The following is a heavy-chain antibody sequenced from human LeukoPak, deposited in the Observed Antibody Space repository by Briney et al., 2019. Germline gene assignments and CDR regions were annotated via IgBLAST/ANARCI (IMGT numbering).Heavy chain of an antibody. CDR1: GGSISSSYSY. CDR2: IYYSGST. CDR3: ARAHLASYYYGVDV. J-gene: IGHJ6*02. D-gene: IGHD3-3*02. V-gene: IGHV4-39*07. Sequence: SETLSLTCTVSGGSISSSYSYWGWIRQPPGKGLEWIGNIYYSGSTYYSPSLTSRVTVSVDTSENQFSLKLSSVTAADTAVYYCARAHLASYYYGVDVWGQGTTVTVSS.